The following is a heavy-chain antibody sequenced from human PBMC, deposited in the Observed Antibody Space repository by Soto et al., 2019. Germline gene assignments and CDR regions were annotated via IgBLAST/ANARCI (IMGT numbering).Heavy chain of an antibody. J-gene: IGHJ2*01. CDR3: AQTLGSAVAGPGRFDL. CDR1: GGTFSTYA. Sequence: QVQLVQSGAEVKKPGSSVKVSCKASGGTFSTYAISWVRQAPGQGLEWMGGIIPLFGTANYAQKFQGRVTITADESTGTAYMERSSLRSEDTAMYYCAQTLGSAVAGPGRFDLWGRGTLITVSS. V-gene: IGHV1-69*12. CDR2: IIPLFGTA. D-gene: IGHD6-19*01.